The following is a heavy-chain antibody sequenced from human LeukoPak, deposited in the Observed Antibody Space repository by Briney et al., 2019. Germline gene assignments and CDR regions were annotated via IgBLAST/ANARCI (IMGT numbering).Heavy chain of an antibody. Sequence: PAETLSLTCTVSGGSMSNCYWSWIRQPPGRGLEWIGYIYSTGGTEYSPSLKSRVTISVDTSKKHFSLTLTSVTAADTALYFCAREYNYASPNGFDIWGHGTMVTVSS. CDR3: AREYNYASPNGFDI. CDR1: GGSMSNCY. D-gene: IGHD1-1*01. V-gene: IGHV4-59*01. CDR2: IYSTGGT. J-gene: IGHJ3*02.